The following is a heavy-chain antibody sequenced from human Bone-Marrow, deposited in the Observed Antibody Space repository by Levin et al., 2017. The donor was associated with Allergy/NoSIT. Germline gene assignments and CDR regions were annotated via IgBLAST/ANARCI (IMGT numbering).Heavy chain of an antibody. J-gene: IGHJ4*02. V-gene: IGHV1-69*13. CDR3: AREWIIAARRAHFDY. CDR1: GGTFSSYA. CDR2: IIPIFGTA. D-gene: IGHD6-6*01. Sequence: VASVKVSCKASGGTFSSYAISWVRQAPGQGLEWMGGIIPIFGTANYAQKFQGRVTITADESTSTAYMELSSLRSEDTAVYYCAREWIIAARRAHFDYWGQGTLVTVSS.